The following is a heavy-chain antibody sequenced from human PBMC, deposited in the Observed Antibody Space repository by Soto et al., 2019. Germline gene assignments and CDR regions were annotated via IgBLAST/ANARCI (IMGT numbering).Heavy chain of an antibody. CDR3: AKDPAPSFVAALSNWFDP. D-gene: IGHD6-19*01. CDR1: GFTFSSYA. CDR2: ISGSGGST. V-gene: IGHV3-23*01. J-gene: IGHJ5*02. Sequence: EVQLLESGGGLVQPGGSLRLSCAASGFTFSSYAMSWVRQAPGTGLEWVSAISGSGGSTYYADSVKGRFTISRDNSKNTLNLKMNIQRAEDTAVYYCAKDPAPSFVAALSNWFDPWGQGTLVTVSS.